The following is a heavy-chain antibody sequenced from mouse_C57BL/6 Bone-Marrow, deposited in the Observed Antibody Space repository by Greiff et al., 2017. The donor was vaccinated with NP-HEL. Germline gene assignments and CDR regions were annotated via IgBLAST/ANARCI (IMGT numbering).Heavy chain of an antibody. Sequence: VKLMESGAELVKPGALVKLSCKASGYTFTEYTIHWVKQRSGQGLEWIGWFYPGSGSIKYNEKFKDKATLTADKSSSTVYMDLSRLTSEDSAVYFCARHGDYFGSSYGYFDVWGTGTTVTVSS. J-gene: IGHJ1*03. V-gene: IGHV1-62-2*01. D-gene: IGHD1-1*01. CDR3: ARHGDYFGSSYGYFDV. CDR2: FYPGSGSI. CDR1: GYTFTEYT.